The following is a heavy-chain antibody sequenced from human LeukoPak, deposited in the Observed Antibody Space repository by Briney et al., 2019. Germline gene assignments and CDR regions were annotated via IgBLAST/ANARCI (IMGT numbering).Heavy chain of an antibody. CDR1: GDSIKSSSYY. V-gene: IGHV4-61*01. CDR2: IYYSGST. Sequence: SETLSLTCTVSGDSIKSSSYYWAWVRQPPGKGLGWIGHIYYSGSTNYNPSLKSRVTISVDTSKNQFSLKLRSVTAADTAVYYCARDRVGQQLVGRNYYYYYMDVWGKGTTVTISS. J-gene: IGHJ6*03. D-gene: IGHD6-13*01. CDR3: ARDRVGQQLVGRNYYYYYMDV.